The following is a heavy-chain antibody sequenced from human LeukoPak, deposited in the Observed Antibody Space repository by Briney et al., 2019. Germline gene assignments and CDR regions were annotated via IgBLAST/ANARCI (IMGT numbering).Heavy chain of an antibody. CDR1: GYTFTGYY. J-gene: IGHJ4*02. V-gene: IGHV1-2*02. CDR3: ASRDYYDSSGYFHPFEYYFDY. CDR2: INPNSGGT. Sequence: ASVKVSCKASGYTFTGYYMHWVRQAPGQGLEWMGWINPNSGGTNYAQKFQGSVTMTRDTSISTAYMELSRLRSGDTAVYYCASRDYYDSSGYFHPFEYYFDYWGQGTLVTVSS. D-gene: IGHD3-22*01.